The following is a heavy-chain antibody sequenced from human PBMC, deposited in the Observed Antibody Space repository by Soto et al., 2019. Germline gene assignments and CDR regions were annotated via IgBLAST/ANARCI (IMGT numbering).Heavy chain of an antibody. CDR3: ARTGGPCCSDDAFDI. D-gene: IGHD2-15*01. J-gene: IGHJ3*02. V-gene: IGHV3-11*01. CDR2: ISSSGSTI. Sequence: GGSRRLSCAASGFTFSDYYMSWIRQAPGKGLEWVSYISSSGSTIYYADSVKGRFTISRDNAKNSLYLQMNSLRAEDTAVYYCARTGGPCCSDDAFDIWGQGTMVTVSS. CDR1: GFTFSDYY.